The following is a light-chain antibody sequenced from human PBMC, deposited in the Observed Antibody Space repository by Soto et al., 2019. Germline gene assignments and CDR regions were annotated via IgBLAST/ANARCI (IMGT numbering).Light chain of an antibody. Sequence: DIQMTQSPSSLSASVEDRVTITCHASQDINNYLNWYQQKSGKAPRLLIYAASDLETGVPSRFSGSGSGTDFTFTINSLQPEDIATYYCQQYDNLPLTFGGGTKVDIK. CDR1: QDINNY. CDR3: QQYDNLPLT. CDR2: AAS. V-gene: IGKV1-33*01. J-gene: IGKJ4*01.